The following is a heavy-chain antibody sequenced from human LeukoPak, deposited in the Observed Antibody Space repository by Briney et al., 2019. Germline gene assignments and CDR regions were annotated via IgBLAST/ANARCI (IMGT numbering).Heavy chain of an antibody. CDR1: GGSFSGYY. J-gene: IGHJ3*02. D-gene: IGHD3-22*01. CDR3: ARGRVRGDSSGYYYVPRRDAFDI. V-gene: IGHV4-34*01. CDR2: INHSGST. Sequence: PSETLSLTCAVYGGSFSGYYWSWIRQPPGKGLEWIGEINHSGSTNYNPSLKSRVTISVDTSKNQFSLKLSSVTAADTAVYYCARGRVRGDSSGYYYVPRRDAFDIWGQGTMVTVSS.